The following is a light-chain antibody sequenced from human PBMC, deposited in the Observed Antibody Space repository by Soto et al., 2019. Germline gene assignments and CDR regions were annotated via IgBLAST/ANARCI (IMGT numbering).Light chain of an antibody. CDR2: AAS. J-gene: IGKJ1*01. V-gene: IGKV1-27*01. Sequence: IQLTQSPSSLSASVGDRVTISCRASQGNNTFVAWYQQKSGKAPKLLIYAASTLQSGVPSRFSGSGSGTDFTLTISSLQPEYVSTYYRQKYNSAPRTFGQGT. CDR1: QGNNTF. CDR3: QKYNSAPRT.